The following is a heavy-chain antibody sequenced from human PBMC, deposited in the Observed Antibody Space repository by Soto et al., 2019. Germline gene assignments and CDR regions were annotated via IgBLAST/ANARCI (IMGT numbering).Heavy chain of an antibody. CDR1: GGSINTFY. V-gene: IGHV4-4*07. CDR3: AREGSYSAYNFAHGIQLWSFDF. D-gene: IGHD5-12*01. CDR2: IFSSGST. J-gene: IGHJ4*02. Sequence: SETLSLTCTVSGGSINTFYWSWVRQPAGKGLEWIGRIFSSGSTSFNPSLESRVAMSVDTSKNHFSLNLSSVTAADMAVHYCAREGSYSAYNFAHGIQLWSFDFWGQGALVTVSS.